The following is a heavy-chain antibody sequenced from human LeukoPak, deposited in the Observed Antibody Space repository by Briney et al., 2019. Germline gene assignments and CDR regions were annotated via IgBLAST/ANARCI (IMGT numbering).Heavy chain of an antibody. CDR2: IYHSGRA. Sequence: SGTLSLTCAVSGGSIISGNWWSWVRQPPGKGLEWIGEIYHSGRANYNPSLKSRVTISVDTSKNQFSLKLSSVTAADTAVYYCARGGGLRRWLQLPFDYWGQGTLVTVSS. D-gene: IGHD5-24*01. CDR3: ARGGGLRRWLQLPFDY. V-gene: IGHV4-4*02. J-gene: IGHJ4*02. CDR1: GGSIISGNW.